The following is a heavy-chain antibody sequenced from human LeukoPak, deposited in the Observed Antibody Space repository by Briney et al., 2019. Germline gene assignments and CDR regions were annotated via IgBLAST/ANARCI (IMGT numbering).Heavy chain of an antibody. CDR3: ARDQGSLPVWFYYYMDV. CDR1: GFTFSSYA. J-gene: IGHJ6*03. D-gene: IGHD3-16*01. CDR2: ISYDGTNK. Sequence: SGRSLRLSCAAPGFTFSSYAMHWVRQAPGKGLEWLAVISYDGTNKYYADSVKGRFTISRDNSKNTLYLQMNSLRDEDTAVYYCARDQGSLPVWFYYYMDVWGSGTTVTVSS. V-gene: IGHV3-30*01.